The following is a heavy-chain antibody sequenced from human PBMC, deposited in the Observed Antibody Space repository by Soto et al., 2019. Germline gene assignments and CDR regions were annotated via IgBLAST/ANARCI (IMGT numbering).Heavy chain of an antibody. CDR1: GYTFTNYA. D-gene: IGHD1-26*01. CDR3: PRDHSGFSGSHYLDHFHP. V-gene: IGHV1-3*01. Sequence: ASVKVSCKASGYTFTNYAIHWVRQAPGQRREWMGWINGGNGNTYYSEHFQGRVTFTRDKSAGAVYMQLSRLTSEDTAVYYCPRDHSGFSGSHYLDHFHPWGQGALVTVSS. J-gene: IGHJ5*02. CDR2: INGGNGNT.